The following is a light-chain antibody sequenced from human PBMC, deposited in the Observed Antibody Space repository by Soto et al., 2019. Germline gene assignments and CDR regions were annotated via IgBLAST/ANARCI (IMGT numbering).Light chain of an antibody. CDR1: QSISRHQ. CDR3: YQHDSRSCT. J-gene: IGKJ3*01. CDR2: GAS. Sequence: EVVMSQSPATLSSSPGERATLSCTASQSISRHQLAWYPKKPGQSPRLLIYGASSRSADIPDKFSSSGSGTDFSLTIIRLVDHEVSVYYYYQHDSRSCTFGEGTKWIS. V-gene: IGKV3-20*01.